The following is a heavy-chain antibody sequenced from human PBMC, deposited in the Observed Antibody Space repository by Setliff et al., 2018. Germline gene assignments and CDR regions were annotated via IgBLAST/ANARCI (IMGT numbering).Heavy chain of an antibody. D-gene: IGHD2-15*01. Sequence: SETLSLTCAVYGGSFSGYYWSWIRQPPGKGLEWIGEINHSGSTNYNPSLKSRVTISVDTSKNQFSLNLTSVTAADTAVYYCARASVVHAIAVGYWGQGTLVTVPQ. V-gene: IGHV4-34*01. CDR2: INHSGST. J-gene: IGHJ4*02. CDR3: ARASVVHAIAVGY. CDR1: GGSFSGYY.